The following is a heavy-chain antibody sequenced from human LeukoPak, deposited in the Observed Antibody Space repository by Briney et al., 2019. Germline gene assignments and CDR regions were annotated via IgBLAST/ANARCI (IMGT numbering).Heavy chain of an antibody. CDR1: GFSFSRFA. CDR2: ISSGGKSI. V-gene: IGHV3-48*02. Sequence: GGSLRLSCAASGFSFSRFAMTWVRQAPGKGLEWVSYISSGGKSIAYADSVKGRFTISRDNAKNFLYLQLNSLRHEDTAVYYCASRRSGFDPWGQGTLVTVSS. CDR3: ASRRSGFDP. J-gene: IGHJ5*02.